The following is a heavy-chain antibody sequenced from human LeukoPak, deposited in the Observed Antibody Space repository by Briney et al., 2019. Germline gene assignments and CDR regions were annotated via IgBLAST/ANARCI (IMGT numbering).Heavy chain of an antibody. CDR1: GGSISSSSYY. CDR3: ARHQYWFDP. J-gene: IGHJ5*02. V-gene: IGHV4-39*01. Sequence: SETLSLTCTVSGGSISSSSYYWGWIRQPPGKGLEWIGSIYYSGSTYYNPSLKSRVTISVDTSKNQFSLKLSSVTAADTAVYYCARHQYWFDPWGQGTLVTVSS. CDR2: IYYSGST.